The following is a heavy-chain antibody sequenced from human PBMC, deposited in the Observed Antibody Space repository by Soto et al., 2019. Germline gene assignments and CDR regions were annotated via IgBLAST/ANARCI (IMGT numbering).Heavy chain of an antibody. J-gene: IGHJ3*02. CDR1: GGSISSYY. CDR3: ARGAWASAFDI. D-gene: IGHD7-27*01. Sequence: SLTCTVSGGSISSYYWSWIRQPPGKGLEWIGYIYYSGITNYNPSLKSRVTISVETSKNQFSLKLSSVTAADTAVYYCARGAWASAFDIWGQGTMVTVSS. CDR2: IYYSGIT. V-gene: IGHV4-59*12.